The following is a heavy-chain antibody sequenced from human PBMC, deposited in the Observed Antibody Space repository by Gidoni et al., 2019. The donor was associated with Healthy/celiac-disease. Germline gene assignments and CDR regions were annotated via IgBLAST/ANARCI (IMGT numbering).Heavy chain of an antibody. J-gene: IGHJ2*01. CDR1: GGSFSGYY. Sequence: QVQLQQWGAGLLKPSETLSLTCAVYGGSFSGYYWRWIRQPTGTGLEWIGEINHSGSTNYNPSLKSRVTISVDTAKNQFSLKLSSVTAADTAVYYCARGHWYFDLWGRGTLVTVSS. V-gene: IGHV4-34*01. CDR2: INHSGST. CDR3: ARGHWYFDL.